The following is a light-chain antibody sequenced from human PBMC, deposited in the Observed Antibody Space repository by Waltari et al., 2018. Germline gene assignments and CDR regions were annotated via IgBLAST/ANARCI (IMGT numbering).Light chain of an antibody. CDR3: NSRDSSGNHLGV. CDR1: SLRSYY. CDR2: GKN. Sequence: SSELTQDPAVSVALGQTVRITCQGDSLRSYYASWYQQKPGQAPVLGIYGKNNRPSGSPDRFSGSSSGNTASLTITGAQAEDEADYYCNSRDSSGNHLGVFGGGTKLTVL. V-gene: IGLV3-19*01. J-gene: IGLJ3*02.